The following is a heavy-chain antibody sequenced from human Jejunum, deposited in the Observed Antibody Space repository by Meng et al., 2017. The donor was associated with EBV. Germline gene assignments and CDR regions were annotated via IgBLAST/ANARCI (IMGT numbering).Heavy chain of an antibody. CDR1: GGSISSSNW. CDR3: ARDGGPSGSYAYWFDP. V-gene: IGHV4-4*02. J-gene: IGHJ5*02. D-gene: IGHD1-26*01. Sequence: VQCLCAGPGLVKPLGTLSLTCVVSGGSISSSNWWSLVRQPPGKGPEWIGEIFHIGTTNYNPTLKSRVTMSVDKSKNHFSLKLTSVTAADTAVYYCARDGGPSGSYAYWFDPWGQGTLVTVSS. CDR2: IFHIGTT.